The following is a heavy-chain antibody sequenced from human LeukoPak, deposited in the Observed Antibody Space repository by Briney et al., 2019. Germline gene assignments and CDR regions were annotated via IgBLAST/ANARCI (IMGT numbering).Heavy chain of an antibody. CDR2: ISWNSGSI. J-gene: IGHJ4*02. CDR3: AKGSGGVYGVDY. D-gene: IGHD4-17*01. V-gene: IGHV3-9*01. Sequence: GRSLRLSCAASGVTFDDYAMHWVRQAPGKGLEWVSGISWNSGSIGYADSVKGRFTISGDNAKNSLYLQMNSLRAEDTALYYCAKGSGGVYGVDYWGQGTLVTVSS. CDR1: GVTFDDYA.